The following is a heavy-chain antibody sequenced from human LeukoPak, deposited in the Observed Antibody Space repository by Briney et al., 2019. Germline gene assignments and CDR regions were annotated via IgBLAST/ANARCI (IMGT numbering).Heavy chain of an antibody. CDR2: ISGSGGST. CDR1: GFTFSSYA. CDR3: AKHRFLEWLLWDYLDY. Sequence: PGGSLRLSCAASGFTFSSYAMSWVRQAPGKGLEWVSAISGSGGSTYYADSVKGRFTISRDNSKNTLYLQMNSLRAEDTAVYYCAKHRFLEWLLWDYLDYWGQGTLVTVSS. V-gene: IGHV3-23*01. D-gene: IGHD3-3*01. J-gene: IGHJ4*02.